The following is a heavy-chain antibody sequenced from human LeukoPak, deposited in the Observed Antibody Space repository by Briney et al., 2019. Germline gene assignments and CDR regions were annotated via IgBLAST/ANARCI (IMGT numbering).Heavy chain of an antibody. V-gene: IGHV4-39*01. CDR1: GGSINTRSYY. J-gene: IGHJ3*02. CDR3: ARRVGSSGSFYDSFDM. D-gene: IGHD3-22*01. CDR2: IYNSGRT. Sequence: SETLSLTCTVSGGSINTRSYYWAWIRQPPGKGLEWIGNIYNSGRTYYNVSLESRVTISVDTSKDQFFLKLTSVTAADTAVYYCARRVGSSGSFYDSFDMWGQGTMVTVS.